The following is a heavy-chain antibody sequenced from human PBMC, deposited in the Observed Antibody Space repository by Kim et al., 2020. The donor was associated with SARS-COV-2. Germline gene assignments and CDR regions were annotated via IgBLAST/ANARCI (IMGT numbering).Heavy chain of an antibody. D-gene: IGHD3-9*01. CDR2: ISSSSSYI. J-gene: IGHJ6*02. CDR3: ARGYDILTGYASHV. CDR1: GFTFSSYS. Sequence: GGSLRLSCAASGFTFSSYSMNWVRQAPGKGLEWVSSISSSSSYIYYADSVKGRFTISRDNAKNSLYLQMNSLRAEDTAVYYCARGYDILTGYASHVWGQGTTVTVSS. V-gene: IGHV3-21*01.